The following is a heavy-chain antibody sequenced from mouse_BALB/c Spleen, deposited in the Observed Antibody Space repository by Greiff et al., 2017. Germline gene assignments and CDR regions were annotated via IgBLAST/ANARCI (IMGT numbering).Heavy chain of an antibody. J-gene: IGHJ3*01. Sequence: EVMLVESGGGLVQPGGSMKLSCVASGFTFSNYWMNWVRQSPEKGLEWVAEIRLKSNNYATHYAESVKGRFTISRDDSKSSVYLQMNNLRAEDTGIYYCGYYGSSWFAYWGQGTLVTVSA. CDR2: IRLKSNNYAT. CDR3: GYYGSSWFAY. V-gene: IGHV6-6*02. CDR1: GFTFSNYW. D-gene: IGHD1-1*01.